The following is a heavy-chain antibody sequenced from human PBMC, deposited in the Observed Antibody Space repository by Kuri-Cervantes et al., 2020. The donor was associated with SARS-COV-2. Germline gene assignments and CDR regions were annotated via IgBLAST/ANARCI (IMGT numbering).Heavy chain of an antibody. CDR3: ARETSWTSGTGYYFDY. Sequence: SVKVSCKTSGGSFSSYAISWVRQAPGQGLEWMGRIIPIVGVPNYAQNFQGRVTITADTSTSTAYVELSSLRSEDTAVYHCARETSWTSGTGYYFDYWGQGTLVTVSS. CDR1: GGSFSSYA. J-gene: IGHJ4*02. D-gene: IGHD6-19*01. CDR2: IIPIVGVP. V-gene: IGHV1-69*04.